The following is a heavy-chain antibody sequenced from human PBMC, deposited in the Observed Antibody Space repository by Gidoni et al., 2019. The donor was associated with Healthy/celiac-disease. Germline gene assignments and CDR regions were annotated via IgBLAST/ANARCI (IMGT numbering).Heavy chain of an antibody. CDR1: GFTFGDYA. D-gene: IGHD3-22*01. V-gene: IGHV3-49*05. CDR2: IRSKAYGGTT. J-gene: IGHJ4*02. Sequence: EVQLVESGGGLVTPGRSLRLSCTASGFTFGDYAMSWFRQAPGKGLEWVGFIRSKAYGGTTEYAASVKGRFTISRDDSKSIAYLQMNSLKTEDTAVYYCTRDLERYYYDSSGYFAVDYWGQGTLVTVSS. CDR3: TRDLERYYYDSSGYFAVDY.